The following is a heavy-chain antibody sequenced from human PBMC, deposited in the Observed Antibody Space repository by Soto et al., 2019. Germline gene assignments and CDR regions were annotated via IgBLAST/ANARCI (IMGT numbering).Heavy chain of an antibody. CDR1: GYTFTSYD. V-gene: IGHV1-8*01. CDR2: MNPNSGNT. Sequence: ASLKVSCKASGYTFTSYDINWVRQATGQGLEWMGWMNPNSGNTGYAQKFQGRVTMTRNTSISTAYMELSSLRSEDTAVYYCASIAAAGTDFDYWGQGTLVTVSS. D-gene: IGHD6-13*01. CDR3: ASIAAAGTDFDY. J-gene: IGHJ4*02.